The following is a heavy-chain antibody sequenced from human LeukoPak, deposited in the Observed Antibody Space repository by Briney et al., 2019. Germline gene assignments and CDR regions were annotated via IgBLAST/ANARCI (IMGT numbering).Heavy chain of an antibody. J-gene: IGHJ6*03. CDR2: IYSGGST. D-gene: IGHD6-13*01. CDR1: GFIVSSNY. V-gene: IGHV3-66*01. CDR3: AKDFYSSWWGAYYYYYYMDV. Sequence: GGSLRLSCAASGFIVSSNYMSWVRQAPGKGLEWVSVIYSGGSTYYADSVKGRFTISRDNSKNTLYLQMNSLRAEDTAVYYCAKDFYSSWWGAYYYYYYMDVWGKGTTVTVSS.